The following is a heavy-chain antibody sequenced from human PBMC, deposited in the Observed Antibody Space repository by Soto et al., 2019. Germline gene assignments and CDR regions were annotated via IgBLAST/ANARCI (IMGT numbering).Heavy chain of an antibody. J-gene: IGHJ4*02. D-gene: IGHD3-3*01. CDR3: AGGGPPYDFWSGYPTLFSYYFDY. V-gene: IGHV1-18*04. Sequence: ASVKVSCKASGYTFTSYGISWVRQAPGQVLEWMGWISAYNGNTNYAQKLQGRVTMTTDTSTSTAYMELRSLRSDDTAVYYCAGGGPPYDFWSGYPTLFSYYFDYWGQGTLVTVSS. CDR2: ISAYNGNT. CDR1: GYTFTSYG.